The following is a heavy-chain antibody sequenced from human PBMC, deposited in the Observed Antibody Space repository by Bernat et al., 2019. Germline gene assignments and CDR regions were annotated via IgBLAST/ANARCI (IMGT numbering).Heavy chain of an antibody. V-gene: IGHV3-53*05. D-gene: IGHD3-16*01. J-gene: IGHJ3*02. CDR1: GFTVSSNY. Sequence: EVQLVETGGGLIQPGGSLRLSCAASGFTVSSNYMSWVRQAPGKGLEWVSVIYSGGSTYYADSVKGRFTISRDNSKNTLYLQMNSLRAEDTAVYYWARWRGSWAADACDIWGQGTMVTVSS. CDR3: ARWRGSWAADACDI. CDR2: IYSGGST.